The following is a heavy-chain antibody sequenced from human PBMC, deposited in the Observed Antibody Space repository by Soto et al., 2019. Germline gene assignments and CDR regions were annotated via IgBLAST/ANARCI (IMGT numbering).Heavy chain of an antibody. CDR1: GYTFTSNS. CDR3: ARVYEYSYGPLDY. Sequence: ASVKVSCKASGYTFTSNSIGWVRQAPGQGLEWMGWINVYNGNTKYAQQLQGRVTLTTDTSTSTAYMDLRSLRSDDTAVYYCARVYEYSYGPLDYWGQGTLVTVSS. V-gene: IGHV1-18*04. D-gene: IGHD5-18*01. J-gene: IGHJ4*02. CDR2: INVYNGNT.